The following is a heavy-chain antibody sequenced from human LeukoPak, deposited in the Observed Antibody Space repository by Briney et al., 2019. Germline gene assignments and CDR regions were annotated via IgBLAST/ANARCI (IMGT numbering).Heavy chain of an antibody. CDR2: IYNTGST. CDR3: AKYASGSLVV. CDR1: GGSIISSYF. J-gene: IGHJ4*02. V-gene: IGHV4-4*07. D-gene: IGHD3-10*01. Sequence: PSETLSLTCTVSGGSIISSYFWSCIRQPAGKGLEWIGRIYNTGSTDFNPSLKSRVTMSVDTSKNQFSLKLSSGTAADTAVYYCAKYASGSLVVWGQGTLVTVSS.